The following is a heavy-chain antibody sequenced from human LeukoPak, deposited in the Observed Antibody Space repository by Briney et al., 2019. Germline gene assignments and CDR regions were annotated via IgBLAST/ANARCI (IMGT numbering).Heavy chain of an antibody. V-gene: IGHV1-18*01. J-gene: IGHJ5*02. CDR3: ARAYCSSTSCYRLDP. D-gene: IGHD2-2*01. CDR1: GYTFTSYG. Sequence: VASVKVSCKASGYTFTSYGISWVRQAPGQGLEWMGWISAYNGNTNYAQKLQGRVTMTTDTSTSTAYMELRSLRSDDTAVYYCARAYCSSTSCYRLDPWGQGTLVTVSS. CDR2: ISAYNGNT.